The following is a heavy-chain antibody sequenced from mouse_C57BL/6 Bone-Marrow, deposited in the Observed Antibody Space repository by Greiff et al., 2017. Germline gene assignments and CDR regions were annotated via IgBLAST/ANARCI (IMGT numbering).Heavy chain of an antibody. CDR2: ISNGGGST. J-gene: IGHJ2*01. D-gene: IGHD1-1*01. CDR3: ARHSTTVVSFDY. Sequence: EVKLVESGGGLVQPGGSLKLSCAASGFTFSDYYMYWVRQTPEKRLEWVAYISNGGGSTYYPDTVKGRFTISRDNAKNTLYLQMSRLKSEDTAMYYCARHSTTVVSFDYWGQGTTLTVSS. CDR1: GFTFSDYY. V-gene: IGHV5-12*01.